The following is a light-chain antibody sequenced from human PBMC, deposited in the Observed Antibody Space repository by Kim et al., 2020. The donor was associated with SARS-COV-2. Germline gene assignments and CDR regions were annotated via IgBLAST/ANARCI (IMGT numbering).Light chain of an antibody. CDR2: QDS. V-gene: IGLV3-1*01. CDR1: KLGDKY. Sequence: VSPGQTASITCSGDKLGDKYACWYQQKPGQSPVLVIYQDSKRPSGIPERFSGSNSGNTATLTISGTQAMDEADYYCQAWDNSTYVFGTGTKVTVL. CDR3: QAWDNSTYV. J-gene: IGLJ1*01.